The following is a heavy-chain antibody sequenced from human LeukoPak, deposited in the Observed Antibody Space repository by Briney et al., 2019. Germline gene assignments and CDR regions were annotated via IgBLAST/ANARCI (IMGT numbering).Heavy chain of an antibody. V-gene: IGHV3-48*04. CDR2: ISSSGSTI. J-gene: IGHJ4*02. D-gene: IGHD5-24*01. CDR1: GFAFSDYS. CDR3: ARTFGGWLQFPIDY. Sequence: GGSLRLSCAASGFAFSDYSMNWVRQAPGKGLEWVSYISSSGSTIYYADSVKGRFTISRDNAKNSLYLQMNSLRAEDTAVYYCARTFGGWLQFPIDYWGQGTLVTVSS.